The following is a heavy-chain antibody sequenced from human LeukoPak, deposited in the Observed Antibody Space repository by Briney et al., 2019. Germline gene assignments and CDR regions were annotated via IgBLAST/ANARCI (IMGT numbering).Heavy chain of an antibody. J-gene: IGHJ4*02. CDR1: GFTFSGYE. Sequence: GGSLRLSCAASGFTFSGYEMNWVRQAPGKGLEWISCISTSGSTIYDADSVKGRFTFSRDNARNSLYLQMNSLRVEDTAVYYCARDGPGYGFDYWGQGTLVTVSS. CDR3: ARDGPGYGFDY. V-gene: IGHV3-48*03. CDR2: ISTSGSTI. D-gene: IGHD5-18*01.